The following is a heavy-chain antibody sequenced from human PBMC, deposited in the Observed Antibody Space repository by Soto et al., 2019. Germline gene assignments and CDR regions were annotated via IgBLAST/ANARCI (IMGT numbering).Heavy chain of an antibody. J-gene: IGHJ3*02. Sequence: EVQLLESGGGLVQPGGSLRLSCAASGFTFSSYAMSWVRQAPGKGLEWVSAISGSGGSTYYADSVKGRFTISRDNSKNTLYLQMNSLRAEDTAVYYCAKDAGFGSQKVPGAFDIWGQGTMVTVSS. D-gene: IGHD2-2*01. V-gene: IGHV3-23*01. CDR1: GFTFSSYA. CDR3: AKDAGFGSQKVPGAFDI. CDR2: ISGSGGST.